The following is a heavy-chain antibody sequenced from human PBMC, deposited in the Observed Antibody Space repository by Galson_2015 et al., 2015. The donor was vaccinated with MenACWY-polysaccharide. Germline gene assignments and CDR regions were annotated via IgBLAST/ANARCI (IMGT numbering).Heavy chain of an antibody. CDR1: GFTFSSYE. D-gene: IGHD5-18*01. CDR3: ARVPGGGYGHVFDY. Sequence: CAASGFTFSSYEMNWVRQAPGKGLEWLSYISSSAGTTYYADSVRGRFTISRDNAKTSLYLQMNSLRAEDTAVYYCARVPGGGYGHVFDYWGQGTLVTVSS. J-gene: IGHJ4*02. V-gene: IGHV3-48*03. CDR2: ISSSAGTT.